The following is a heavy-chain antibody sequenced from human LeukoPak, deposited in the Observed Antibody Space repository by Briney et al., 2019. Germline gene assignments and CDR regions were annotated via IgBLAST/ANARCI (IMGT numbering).Heavy chain of an antibody. CDR2: IYYSGST. CDR3: ASTDTPMITIH. Sequence: PSETLSLTCTVSGGSISSYYWSWIRQPPGKGLEWIGYIYYSGSTNYNPSLKSRATISVDTSKNQFSLKLNSVTAADTAVYYCASTDTPMITIHWGQGTLVTVSS. D-gene: IGHD5-18*01. CDR1: GGSISSYY. V-gene: IGHV4-59*01. J-gene: IGHJ4*02.